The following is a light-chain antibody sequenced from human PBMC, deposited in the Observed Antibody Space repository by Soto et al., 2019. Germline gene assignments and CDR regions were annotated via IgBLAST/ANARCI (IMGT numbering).Light chain of an antibody. CDR2: KVS. Sequence: QGXVHSDGIAYFSWFQQRPGRSPRRLIYKVSNRDSGVPARFSGSGSGTDFALKISRVEAEDVGVYYCMQARQTALTFGGGTKVDI. CDR3: MQARQTALT. V-gene: IGKV2-30*02. CDR1: QGXVHSDGIAY. J-gene: IGKJ4*01.